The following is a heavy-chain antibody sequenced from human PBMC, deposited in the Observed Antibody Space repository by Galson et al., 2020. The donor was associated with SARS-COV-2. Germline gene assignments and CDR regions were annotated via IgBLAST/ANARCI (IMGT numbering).Heavy chain of an antibody. J-gene: IGHJ4*02. D-gene: IGHD2-15*01. CDR2: IYYSGST. CDR3: ARDQVVAGIFDY. Sequence: SETLSLTCTVSGGSISSGGYYWSWIRQHPGKGLEWIGYIYYSGSTYYNPSLKSRVTISVDTSKNQFSLKLSSVTAADTAMYYCARDQVVAGIFDYWGQGTLVTVSS. V-gene: IGHV4-31*03. CDR1: GGSISSGGYY.